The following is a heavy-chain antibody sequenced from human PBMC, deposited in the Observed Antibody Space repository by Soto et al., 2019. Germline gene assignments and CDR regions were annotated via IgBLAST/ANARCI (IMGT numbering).Heavy chain of an antibody. D-gene: IGHD3-10*01. CDR1: GGSVSSGSYY. V-gene: IGHV4-61*01. CDR2: IYYSGSP. J-gene: IGHJ6*02. Sequence: QVQLQESGPGLVKPSETLSLTCTVSGGSVSSGSYYWSWLRQPPGKGLEWIGYIYYSGSPNYNPSLKRRLTISVDTSNNQFSLKLSSVTAADTAVYYCAREWFGELMAMDVWGQGTTVTVSS. CDR3: AREWFGELMAMDV.